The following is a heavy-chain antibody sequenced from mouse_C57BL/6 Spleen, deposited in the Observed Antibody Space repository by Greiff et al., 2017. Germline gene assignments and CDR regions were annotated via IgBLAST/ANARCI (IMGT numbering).Heavy chain of an antibody. CDR3: ARRDLHYAMDY. CDR1: GYTFTSYW. CDR2: IDPNSGGT. J-gene: IGHJ4*01. V-gene: IGHV1-72*01. Sequence: QVHLKQPGAELVKPGASVKLSCKASGYTFTSYWMHWVKQRPGRGLEWIGRIDPNSGGTKYNEKFKSKATLTVDKPSSTAYMQLSSLTSEDSAVYYCARRDLHYAMDYWGQGTSVTVSS.